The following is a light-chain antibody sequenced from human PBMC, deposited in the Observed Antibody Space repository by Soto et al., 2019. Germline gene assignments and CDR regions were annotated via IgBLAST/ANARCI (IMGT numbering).Light chain of an antibody. J-gene: IGKJ4*01. V-gene: IGKV3-15*01. Sequence: EIVMTPSPATLSVSPGERATLSCRAGQSVSSGLAWYQQKPGQTPRLLIYAASTRATGIPARFSGSGSGTEFTLTISRLKSEDFAVYYCQQYNNWPLTFGEGTKVDIK. CDR2: AAS. CDR3: QQYNNWPLT. CDR1: QSVSSG.